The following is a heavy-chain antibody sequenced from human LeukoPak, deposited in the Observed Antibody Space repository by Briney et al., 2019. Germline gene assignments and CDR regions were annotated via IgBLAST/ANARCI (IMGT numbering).Heavy chain of an antibody. CDR2: VYYSGST. CDR1: GGSVSGYY. Sequence: SETLSLTCVVSGGSVSGYYWGWIRQPPGRGLEWIGYVYYSGSTNYNPSFKSRITISVDTSRNQFSLQLSSVTAADTAVYYCARIHRYCSGGACYVLDNWGQGTPVAVSS. V-gene: IGHV4-59*02. J-gene: IGHJ4*02. D-gene: IGHD2-15*01. CDR3: ARIHRYCSGGACYVLDN.